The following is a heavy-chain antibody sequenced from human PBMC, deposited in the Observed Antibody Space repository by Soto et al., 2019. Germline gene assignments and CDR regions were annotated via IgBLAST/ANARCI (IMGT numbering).Heavy chain of an antibody. V-gene: IGHV1-2*02. D-gene: IGHD3-22*01. CDR2: INPNSGGT. J-gene: IGHJ4*02. Sequence: GASVKVSCKASGSTFTGYYMHWVRQAPGQGLEWMGWINPNSGGTNYAQKFQGRVTMTRDTSISTAYMELSRLRSDDTAVYYCASPLSSCYYSQHYFVCWGQGSLVAVSS. CDR1: GSTFTGYY. CDR3: ASPLSSCYYSQHYFVC.